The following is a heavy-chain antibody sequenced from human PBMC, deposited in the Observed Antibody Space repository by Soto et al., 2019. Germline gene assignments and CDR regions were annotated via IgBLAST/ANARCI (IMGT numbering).Heavy chain of an antibody. CDR2: IYYSGST. V-gene: IGHV4-31*03. CDR3: ATSREMVRGVRSWGMDV. CDR1: GGSISSGGYY. Sequence: SETLSLTCTVSGGSISSGGYYWSWIRQHPGKGLEWIGYIYYSGSTYYNPSLKSRVTISVDTSKNQFSLKLSSVTAADTAVYYCATSREMVRGVRSWGMDVWGQGTTVTVS. J-gene: IGHJ6*02. D-gene: IGHD3-10*01.